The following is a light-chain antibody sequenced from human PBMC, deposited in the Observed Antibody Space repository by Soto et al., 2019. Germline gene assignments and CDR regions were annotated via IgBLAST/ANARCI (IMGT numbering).Light chain of an antibody. CDR1: QSVSSN. CDR2: GAT. CDR3: QQYTNWPWT. Sequence: EIVMTQSPVTLSVSPGERVTLSCRASQSVSSNLAWYQQKPGQAPRLLISGATTRATGIPARFSGSGSGTDFTLTITSLQSEDFAIYYCQQYTNWPWTFGQGTKV. J-gene: IGKJ1*01. V-gene: IGKV3-15*01.